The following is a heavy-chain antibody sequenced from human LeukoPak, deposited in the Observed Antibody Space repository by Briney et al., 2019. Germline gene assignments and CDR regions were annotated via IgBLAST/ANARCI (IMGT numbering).Heavy chain of an antibody. V-gene: IGHV3-66*01. CDR1: GFTVSRNY. J-gene: IGHJ4*02. D-gene: IGHD2-15*01. CDR2: IYSGGST. CDR3: ASGYWSGYFDY. Sequence: GGSLRLSCAASGFTVSRNYMTWVRQAPGKGLEWVSVIYSGGSTYYADSVKGRFTISRDNSKNTLYLQMNSLRAEDTAVYYCASGYWSGYFDYWGQGTLVTVSS.